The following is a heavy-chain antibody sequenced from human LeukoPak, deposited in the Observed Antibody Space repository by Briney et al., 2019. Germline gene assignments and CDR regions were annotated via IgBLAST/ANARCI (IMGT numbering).Heavy chain of an antibody. D-gene: IGHD3-10*01. J-gene: IGHJ4*02. CDR3: ARGIYYLIEY. CDR1: GYSISSGDC. Sequence: PSETLSLTCAVSGYSISSGDCWGWIRQSPGKGLEWIGNIFHSWSTYHNPSLKSRVTISVDTSKNEFSLKLSSVTAADTAVYYCARGIYYLIEYWGQGTLVTVSS. CDR2: IFHSWST. V-gene: IGHV4-38-2*01.